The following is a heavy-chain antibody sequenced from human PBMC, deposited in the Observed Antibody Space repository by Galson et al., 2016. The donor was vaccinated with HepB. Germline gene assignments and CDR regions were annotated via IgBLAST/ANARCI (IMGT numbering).Heavy chain of an antibody. J-gene: IGHJ4*02. V-gene: IGHV6-1*01. CDR3: ARGFSSSWSRRGTLFDF. D-gene: IGHD6-13*01. Sequence: CAISGDSVSNNSAAWYWIRRSPSRGLEWLGRPYYMSKWYNDYAVSVKSRITLNPDTSKNQFSLHLNSVTPEDSAVYYCARGFSSSWSRRGTLFDFWGPGTLVTVSS. CDR1: GDSVSNNSAA. CDR2: PYYMSKWYN.